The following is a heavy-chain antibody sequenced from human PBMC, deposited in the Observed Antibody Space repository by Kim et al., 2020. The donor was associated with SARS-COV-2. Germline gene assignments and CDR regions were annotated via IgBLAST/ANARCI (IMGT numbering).Heavy chain of an antibody. CDR2: ISYDGSST. CDR3: AKETYYYGSGSYYPDY. Sequence: GGSLRLSCAASGFTFSSYGMHWVRQAPGKGLEWVAVISYDGSSTYYADSVKGRFTISRDNSKNTLYLQMNSLRAEDTAVYYCAKETYYYGSGSYYPDYWGQGTLVTVSS. J-gene: IGHJ4*02. D-gene: IGHD3-10*01. CDR1: GFTFSSYG. V-gene: IGHV3-30*18.